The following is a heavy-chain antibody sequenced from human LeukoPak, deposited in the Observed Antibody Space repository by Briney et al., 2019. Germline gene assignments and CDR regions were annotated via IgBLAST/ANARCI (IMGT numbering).Heavy chain of an antibody. CDR1: GGAVNSYY. CDR2: ISHNGNI. J-gene: IGHJ4*02. D-gene: IGHD3-3*01. Sequence: SETLSLTCNVSGGAVNSYYWSWIRQTPGEGLKWIGYISHNGNIDYAPSLKSRVTMSIDTTKNQFSLKLTSVTAADTALYFCARGFCSDGICQVFTHWGQGILVTVSS. CDR3: ARGFCSDGICQVFTH. V-gene: IGHV4-59*02.